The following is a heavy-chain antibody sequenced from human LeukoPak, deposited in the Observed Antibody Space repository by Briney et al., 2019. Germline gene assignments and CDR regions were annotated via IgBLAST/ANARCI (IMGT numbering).Heavy chain of an antibody. J-gene: IGHJ5*02. CDR2: INPNSGGT. Sequence: ASVKVSCKASGYTFTGYYMHWVRQAPGQGLEWMGRINPNSGGTNYAQKFQGRVTMTRDTSISTAYMELSSLRSEDTAVYYCARHRYCSGGSCYLGGKRWFDPWGQGTLVTVSS. CDR1: GYTFTGYY. D-gene: IGHD2-15*01. V-gene: IGHV1-2*06. CDR3: ARHRYCSGGSCYLGGKRWFDP.